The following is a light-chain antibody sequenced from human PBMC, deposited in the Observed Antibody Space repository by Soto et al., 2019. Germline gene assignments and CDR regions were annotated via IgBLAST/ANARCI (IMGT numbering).Light chain of an antibody. CDR3: LQDHNYPWT. CDR1: QGIRND. CDR2: AAS. V-gene: IGKV1-6*01. J-gene: IGKJ1*01. Sequence: AIHMTQSPSSLSASVGDRVTITCRASQGIRNDLGWFQQKPGKAPNLLIYAASSLQSGVPSRFSGSGSGTDFSLTISSLQPEDFATYYCLQDHNYPWTFGQGTKVDIK.